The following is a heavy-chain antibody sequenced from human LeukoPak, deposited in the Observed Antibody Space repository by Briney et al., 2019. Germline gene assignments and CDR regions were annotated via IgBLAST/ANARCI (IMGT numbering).Heavy chain of an antibody. CDR1: GFTYTTYA. CDR3: ARAAYSSSWGGFAFDF. V-gene: IGHV3-30*04. Sequence: GGSLRLSCVASGFTYTTYAMHWVRQAPGKGLEWVAVISDDGSNKYYADSVKGRFSISRDNSKNTLFLQMDSLRPEDTAVYYCARAAYSSSWGGFAFDFWGQGTMVTVSS. D-gene: IGHD6-13*01. CDR2: ISDDGSNK. J-gene: IGHJ3*01.